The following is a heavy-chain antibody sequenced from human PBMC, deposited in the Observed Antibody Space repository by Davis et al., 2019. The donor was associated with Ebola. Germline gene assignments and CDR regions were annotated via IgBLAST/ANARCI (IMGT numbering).Heavy chain of an antibody. CDR1: GYTFTAYY. Sequence: ASVKVSCKASGYTFTAYYIHWVRQAPGQGLEWMGWINPNSGGTNYAQKFQGRVTMTRDTSTSIVYMEVSSLRSEDTAVYYCAREGELGTTTAAFDIWGQGTLVTVSS. CDR2: INPNSGGT. CDR3: AREGELGTTTAAFDI. J-gene: IGHJ3*02. D-gene: IGHD4-11*01. V-gene: IGHV1-2*02.